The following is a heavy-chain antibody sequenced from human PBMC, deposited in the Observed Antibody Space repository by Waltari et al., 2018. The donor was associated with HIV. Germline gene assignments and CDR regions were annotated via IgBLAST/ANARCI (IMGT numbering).Heavy chain of an antibody. V-gene: IGHV3-53*02. J-gene: IGHJ1*01. D-gene: IGHD6-19*01. CDR1: GLTDSVNY. CDR2: IYTDGNT. CDR3: ARDGSNGWEAYFQH. Sequence: EGDLVETGGGLIQPGGSLRISCAACGLTDSVNYMSWVRQAPGKGLDCVSVIYTDGNTYYAASVKGRFTISRDNSKNTVYLQMNSLKAEDTAVYYCARDGSNGWEAYFQHWGQGTLVTVSS.